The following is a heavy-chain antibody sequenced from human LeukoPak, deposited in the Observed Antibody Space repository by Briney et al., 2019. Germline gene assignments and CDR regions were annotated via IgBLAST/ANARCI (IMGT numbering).Heavy chain of an antibody. D-gene: IGHD2-2*01. CDR3: ARVCRGGYCSSTSSFDY. CDR1: GYTFTSYG. V-gene: IGHV1-18*01. Sequence: ASVKGSCKAAGYTFTSYGISWVRQAPVQGLEWMGWISAYNGNTNYAQKRQGRVTMTTDTSTSTAYMELRSLRSDDTAVYYCARVCRGGYCSSTSSFDYWGQGTLVTVSS. J-gene: IGHJ4*02. CDR2: ISAYNGNT.